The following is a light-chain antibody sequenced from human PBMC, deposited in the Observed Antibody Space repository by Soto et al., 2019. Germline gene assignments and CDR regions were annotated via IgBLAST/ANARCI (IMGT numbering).Light chain of an antibody. J-gene: IGLJ2*01. CDR1: SSDVGSYNL. CDR3: CSYAGSSTLV. CDR2: EGS. Sequence: QSALTQPASVSGSPGQSITISCTGTSSDVGSYNLVSWYQQHPGKAPKLMIYEGSKRPSGVSNRFSGSKSGNTASLTISGLQAEDEAEYYRCSYAGSSTLVFGGGTKVTVL. V-gene: IGLV2-23*01.